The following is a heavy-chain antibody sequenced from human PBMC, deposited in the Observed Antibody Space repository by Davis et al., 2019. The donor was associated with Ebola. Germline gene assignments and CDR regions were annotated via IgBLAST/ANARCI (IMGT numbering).Heavy chain of an antibody. Sequence: GESLKISCAVSGFTFSSYWMNWVRQAPGKGLEWVAIIKQDGSEKYYVDSVKGRFTISRDNAKNSLSLQMDSLRAEDTAVYYCARDRGYCSGGACYRLLDYWGQGTLVTVSS. D-gene: IGHD2-8*02. V-gene: IGHV3-7*01. J-gene: IGHJ4*02. CDR1: GFTFSSYW. CDR2: IKQDGSEK. CDR3: ARDRGYCSGGACYRLLDY.